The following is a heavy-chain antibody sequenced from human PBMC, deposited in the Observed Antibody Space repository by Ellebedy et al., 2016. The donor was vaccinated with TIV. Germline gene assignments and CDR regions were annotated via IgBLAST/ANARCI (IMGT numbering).Heavy chain of an antibody. CDR1: GGSISSSSYY. CDR2: IYHSGST. J-gene: IGHJ4*02. Sequence: SETLSLTCTVSGGSISSSSYYWGWIRQPPGKGLEWIGSIYHSGSTYYNPSLKSRVTISVDTSKNQFSLKLSSVTAADTAVYYCAVRGPYSSSWSNFDYWGQGTLVTVSS. D-gene: IGHD6-13*01. CDR3: AVRGPYSSSWSNFDY. V-gene: IGHV4-39*07.